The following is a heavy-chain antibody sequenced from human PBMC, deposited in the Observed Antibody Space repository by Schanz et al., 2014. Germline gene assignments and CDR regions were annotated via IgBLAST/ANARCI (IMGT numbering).Heavy chain of an antibody. CDR1: GFTFSNYG. Sequence: QVQLVESGGGVVRPGRSLRLSCAASGFTFSNYGMHWVRQAPGKGLEWVAVISYDGSDKFYADSVRGRFTISRENSKNTLHLQMDSLRDEDTAVYYCAGGPRGGYIEYWGQGTLVIVSS. CDR3: AGGPRGGYIEY. D-gene: IGHD3-16*01. J-gene: IGHJ4*02. V-gene: IGHV3-30*03. CDR2: ISYDGSDK.